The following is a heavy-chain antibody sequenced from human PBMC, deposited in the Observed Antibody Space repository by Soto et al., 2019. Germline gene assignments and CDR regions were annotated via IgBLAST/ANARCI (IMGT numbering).Heavy chain of an antibody. J-gene: IGHJ6*02. CDR3: ARDRGYDAHDYYYNAMDV. Sequence: PGGSRRLSCVVSGFTFSIYTMNCVRHAPGKGLEWVSGIRGFSPYTFYADSVKGRFTISRDNAKNSLYLQMNSLRAEDTAVYYCARDRGYDAHDYYYNAMDVWGQGTTVTVSS. CDR2: IRGFSPYT. CDR1: GFTFSIYT. V-gene: IGHV3-21*01. D-gene: IGHD2-15*01.